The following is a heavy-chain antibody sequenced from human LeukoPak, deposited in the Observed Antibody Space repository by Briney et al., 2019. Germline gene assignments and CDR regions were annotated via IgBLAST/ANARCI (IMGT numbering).Heavy chain of an antibody. CDR1: GFTFSSYS. Sequence: GGSLRLSCAASGFTFSSYSMNWVRQAPGEGLEWVSSISSSSSYIYYADSVKGRFTISRDNAKNTVYLQMNSLRGEDTAVYYCARGSPVAAPWGAFDIWGQGTMVTVSS. CDR2: ISSSSSYI. D-gene: IGHD1-26*01. J-gene: IGHJ3*02. V-gene: IGHV3-21*01. CDR3: ARGSPVAAPWGAFDI.